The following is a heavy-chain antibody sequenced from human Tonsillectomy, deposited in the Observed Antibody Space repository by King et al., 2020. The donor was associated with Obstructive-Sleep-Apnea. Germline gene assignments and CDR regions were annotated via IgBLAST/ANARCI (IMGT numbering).Heavy chain of an antibody. V-gene: IGHV3-30-3*01. Sequence: VQLVESGGGVVQPGRSLRLSCAASGFTFSSYSMHWVRQAPGKGLEWVALISYDGNKKYYADSVKSRFTISRDNSKSALFLQMNSLRAEDTAVYYCAYFDSSGYYSYFDYWGQGTLVTVSS. CDR1: GFTFSSYS. CDR3: AYFDSSGYYSYFDY. J-gene: IGHJ4*02. CDR2: ISYDGNKK. D-gene: IGHD3-22*01.